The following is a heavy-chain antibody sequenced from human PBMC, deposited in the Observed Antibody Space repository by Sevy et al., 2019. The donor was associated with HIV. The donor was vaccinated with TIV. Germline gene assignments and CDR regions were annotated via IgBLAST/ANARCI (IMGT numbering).Heavy chain of an antibody. D-gene: IGHD6-19*01. CDR2: IYTSGST. Sequence: SETLSLTCTVSGGSISSDYWSWIRQPAGKGLDWIGRIYTSGSTNYNPSLKSRVTMSIDTSKNQFSLNLSSVTAADTAVYYCAREGGVAASFGYWGQGTLVTVSS. CDR3: AREGGVAASFGY. J-gene: IGHJ4*02. CDR1: GGSISSDY. V-gene: IGHV4-4*07.